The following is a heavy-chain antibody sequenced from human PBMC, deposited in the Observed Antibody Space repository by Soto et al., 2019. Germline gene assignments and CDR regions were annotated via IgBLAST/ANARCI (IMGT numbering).Heavy chain of an antibody. Sequence: SVTLSLTCSFSNVSSSDFYWNWIRQSAGKGLEWIGRVYTSGSATYNPSLRSRVTMSVDTSKNQFSLKVKSVTAADTAVYYCARSSHKESWFDPWGQGTLVNVSS. CDR3: ARSSHKESWFDP. CDR2: VYTSGSA. V-gene: IGHV4-4*07. CDR1: NVSSSDFY. D-gene: IGHD6-13*01. J-gene: IGHJ5*02.